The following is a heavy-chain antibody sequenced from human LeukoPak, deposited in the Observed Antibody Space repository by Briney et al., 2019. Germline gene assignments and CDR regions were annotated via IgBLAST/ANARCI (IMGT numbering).Heavy chain of an antibody. CDR1: GGSFSGYY. CDR3: ARASLSMVRGVISYFDY. CDR2: INHSGST. J-gene: IGHJ4*02. D-gene: IGHD3-10*01. Sequence: PSETLSLTCAVYGGSFSGYYWSWIRQPPGKGLEWIGEINHSGSTNYHPSLKSRVTISVDTSKNQFSLKLSSVTAADTAVYYCARASLSMVRGVISYFDYWGQGTLVTVSS. V-gene: IGHV4-34*01.